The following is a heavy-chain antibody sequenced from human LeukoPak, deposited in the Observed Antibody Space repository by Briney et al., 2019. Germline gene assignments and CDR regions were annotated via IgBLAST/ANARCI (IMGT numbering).Heavy chain of an antibody. CDR2: INPNNGGT. Sequence: ASVKVSCKTSGYTFTDYYMHWMRQAPGQGLEWMGWINPNNGGTNYAQKFQGRVTMTRDTSINTVYMELSRLRSDDTAVYYCAREEVAGRVDPWGQGTLVTVSS. V-gene: IGHV1-2*02. J-gene: IGHJ5*02. D-gene: IGHD6-19*01. CDR3: AREEVAGRVDP. CDR1: GYTFTDYY.